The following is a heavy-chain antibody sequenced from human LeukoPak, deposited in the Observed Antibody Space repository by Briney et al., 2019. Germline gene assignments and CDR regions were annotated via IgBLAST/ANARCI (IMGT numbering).Heavy chain of an antibody. J-gene: IGHJ4*02. CDR2: INHSGST. Sequence: SETLSLTCAVYGGSFSGYYWSWIRQPPGKGLEWIGEINHSGSTNYNPSLKSRVTISVDTSKNQFSLKLSSVTAADTAVYYCASTREVGYQLDYWGQGTLVTVSS. D-gene: IGHD5-18*01. V-gene: IGHV4-34*01. CDR3: ASTREVGYQLDY. CDR1: GGSFSGYY.